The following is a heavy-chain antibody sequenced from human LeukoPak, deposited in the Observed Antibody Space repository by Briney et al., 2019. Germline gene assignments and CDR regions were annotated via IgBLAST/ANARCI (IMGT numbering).Heavy chain of an antibody. CDR3: AKDLRYCSSTSCSYYFDY. V-gene: IGHV3-30*18. CDR1: GFTFSSYG. Sequence: GGSLRLSCAASGFTFSSYGMHWVRQAPGKGLEWVAVISYDGSNKYYADSVKGRFTISGDNSKNTLYLQMNSLRAEDTAVYYCAKDLRYCSSTSCSYYFDYWGQGTLVTVSS. CDR2: ISYDGSNK. J-gene: IGHJ4*02. D-gene: IGHD2-2*01.